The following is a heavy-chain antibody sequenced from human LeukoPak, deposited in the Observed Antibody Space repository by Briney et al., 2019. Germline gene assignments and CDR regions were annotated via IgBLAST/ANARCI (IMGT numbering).Heavy chain of an antibody. CDR3: ARVPHAYYDILTGYLLTEYYFDY. Sequence: GGSLRLSCAASGFTFSSYSMNWVRQAPGKGLEWVSYISSSSSTIYYADSVKGRFTISRDNAKNSLYLQMNSLRAEDTAVYYCARVPHAYYDILTGYLLTEYYFDYWGQGTLVTVSS. J-gene: IGHJ4*02. CDR2: ISSSSSTI. D-gene: IGHD3-9*01. V-gene: IGHV3-48*04. CDR1: GFTFSSYS.